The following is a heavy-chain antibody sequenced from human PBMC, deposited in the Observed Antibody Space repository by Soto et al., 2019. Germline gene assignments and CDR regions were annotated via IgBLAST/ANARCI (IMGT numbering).Heavy chain of an antibody. Sequence: QVQLVQSGPEVKKPGASVMLSCKSSGYSFSNYGISWVRQAPGQGLEWMGWISGYNGNTRYAQKFQGRVAMTTDTSTSTAYMELRSLRSDDTDVYYCARSQYFDWLSGLHYWGQGTLVTVSS. CDR3: ARSQYFDWLSGLHY. J-gene: IGHJ4*02. D-gene: IGHD3-9*01. CDR1: GYSFSNYG. V-gene: IGHV1-18*01. CDR2: ISGYNGNT.